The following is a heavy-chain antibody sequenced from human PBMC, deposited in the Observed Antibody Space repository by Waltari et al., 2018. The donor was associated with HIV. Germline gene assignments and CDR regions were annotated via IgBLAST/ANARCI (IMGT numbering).Heavy chain of an antibody. CDR2: ISGRGGST. D-gene: IGHD6-13*01. Sequence: EVQLVESGGGLVQPGGSLRLSCAASGFTFSSYAMSWVHQAPGKGLEWVSAISGRGGSTYYADSVKGRFTISRDNSKNTLYLQMNSLRAEDTAVYYCAKEGAYSSSWYPGGTFDYWGQGTLVTVSS. CDR3: AKEGAYSSSWYPGGTFDY. CDR1: GFTFSSYA. V-gene: IGHV3-23*04. J-gene: IGHJ4*02.